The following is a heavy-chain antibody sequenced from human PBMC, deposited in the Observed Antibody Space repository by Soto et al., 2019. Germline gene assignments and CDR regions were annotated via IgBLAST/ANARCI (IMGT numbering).Heavy chain of an antibody. Sequence: QVQLQESGPGLVKPSQTQSLTCTVSGGSISSGGYYWSWIRQPPGKGLEWIGSIYYSGSTYYNPSLKSRVTISVDTSKNQFSLKLSSVTAADTAVYYCARLSSIAARPHWFDPWGQGTLVTVSS. CDR3: ARLSSIAARPHWFDP. D-gene: IGHD6-6*01. CDR1: GGSISSGGYY. V-gene: IGHV4-39*01. CDR2: IYYSGST. J-gene: IGHJ5*02.